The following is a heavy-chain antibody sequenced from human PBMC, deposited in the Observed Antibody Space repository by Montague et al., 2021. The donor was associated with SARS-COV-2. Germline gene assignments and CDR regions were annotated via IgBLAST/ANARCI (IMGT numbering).Heavy chain of an antibody. CDR3: ARGRIEVSMIVVVLTGAPYYMDG. V-gene: IGHV4-34*01. J-gene: IGHJ6*03. CDR1: GGSFSGHY. Sequence: SETLSLTCAVYGGSFSGHYWSWVRQPPGKGLEWIGEINNSGSTNYNPSLKSRVTISVDTSKNQFSLKLHSVTAADTAVYYCARGRIEVSMIVVVLTGAPYYMDGWGKGATGTVSS. D-gene: IGHD3-22*01. CDR2: INNSGST.